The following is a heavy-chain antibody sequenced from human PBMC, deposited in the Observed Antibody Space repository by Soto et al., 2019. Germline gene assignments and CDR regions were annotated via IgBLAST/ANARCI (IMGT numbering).Heavy chain of an antibody. CDR3: ASARGYSYGFDY. J-gene: IGHJ4*02. Sequence: SETLSLTCTVSGGSISSYYWSWIRQPPGKGLEWIGYIYNSGSTNYNPSLKSRVTISVDTSKNQFSLKLSSVTAADTAVYYCASARGYSYGFDYWGQGTLVTVSS. D-gene: IGHD5-18*01. CDR1: GGSISSYY. V-gene: IGHV4-59*01. CDR2: IYNSGST.